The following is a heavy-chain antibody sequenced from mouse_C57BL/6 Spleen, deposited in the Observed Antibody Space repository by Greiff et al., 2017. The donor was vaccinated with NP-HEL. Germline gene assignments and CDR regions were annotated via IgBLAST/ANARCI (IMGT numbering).Heavy chain of an antibody. D-gene: IGHD2-10*01. J-gene: IGHJ4*01. Sequence: QVQLQQSGAELVRPGASVTLSCKASGYTFTDYEMHWVKQTPVHGLEWIGAIDPETGGTAYNQKFKGKAILTADKSSSTAYMELRSLTSEDSAVYYCTSGTYSGHYYATDYWGQGTSVTVSS. CDR3: TSGTYSGHYYATDY. CDR2: IDPETGGT. V-gene: IGHV1-15*01. CDR1: GYTFTDYE.